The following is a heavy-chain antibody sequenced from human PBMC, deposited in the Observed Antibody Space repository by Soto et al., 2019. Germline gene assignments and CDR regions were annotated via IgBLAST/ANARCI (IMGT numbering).Heavy chain of an antibody. V-gene: IGHV1-69*05. J-gene: IGHJ4*02. Sequence: GASVKVSCKASGGTFSSYAISWVRQAPGQGPEWMGGFIPILGPANYAQNFQGRVTITTDESTSTAYMELSSLRSEDTAVYYCARDSGRRYFDWFFEWGQGTLVTVSS. D-gene: IGHD3-9*01. CDR1: GGTFSSYA. CDR3: ARDSGRRYFDWFFE. CDR2: FIPILGPA.